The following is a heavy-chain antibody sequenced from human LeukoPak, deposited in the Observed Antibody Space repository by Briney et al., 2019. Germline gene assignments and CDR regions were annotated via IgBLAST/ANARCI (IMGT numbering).Heavy chain of an antibody. D-gene: IGHD1-14*01. J-gene: IGHJ4*02. CDR2: ISYDGSNK. V-gene: IGHV3-30*18. CDR1: GFTFSSYG. CDR3: AKASRIPSYIDY. Sequence: GGSLRLSCAASGFTFSSYGMHWVRQAPGKGLEWVAVISYDGSNKYYADSVKGRFTISRDNSKNTLYLQMNSLRAEDTAVYYCAKASRIPSYIDYWGQGTLVTVSS.